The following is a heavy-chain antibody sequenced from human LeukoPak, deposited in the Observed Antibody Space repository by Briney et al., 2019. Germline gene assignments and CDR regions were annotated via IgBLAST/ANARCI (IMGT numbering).Heavy chain of an antibody. Sequence: GGSLRLSCAASGFTFSSYAMSWVRQAPGKGLEWVSAISGSGGSTYYADSVKGRFTISRDNSKNTLYLQMNSLRAEDTAVYYCAEGSYYDFWSGYSHFDYWGQGTLVTVSS. J-gene: IGHJ4*02. D-gene: IGHD3-3*01. CDR1: GFTFSSYA. V-gene: IGHV3-23*01. CDR3: AEGSYYDFWSGYSHFDY. CDR2: ISGSGGST.